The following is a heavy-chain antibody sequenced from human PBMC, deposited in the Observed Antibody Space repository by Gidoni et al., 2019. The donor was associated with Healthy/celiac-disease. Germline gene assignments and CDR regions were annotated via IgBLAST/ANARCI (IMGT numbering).Heavy chain of an antibody. D-gene: IGHD3-22*01. Sequence: QVQLVESGGGLVQPGRSLRLSCSASGFPFSSYAMHWVRQAPVKGLDWVEVISYEGSNKDYADSVKGRFTISRDNSKNTLYLQMNRLRAEDKAVYYCASNYYDSSGPIYGMDVWGQGTTVTVSS. CDR3: ASNYYDSSGPIYGMDV. V-gene: IGHV3-30-3*01. CDR2: ISYEGSNK. CDR1: GFPFSSYA. J-gene: IGHJ6*02.